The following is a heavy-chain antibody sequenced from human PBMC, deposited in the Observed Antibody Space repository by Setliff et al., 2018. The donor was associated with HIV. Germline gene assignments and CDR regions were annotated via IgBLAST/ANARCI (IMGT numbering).Heavy chain of an antibody. CDR1: GFAFDDYG. CDR3: AKAQPYRD. CDR2: MNWNGGNI. J-gene: IGHJ4*02. Sequence: PGGSLRLSCAASGFAFDDYGMGWVRQVPGKGLEWVSGMNWNGGNIRYADSVKGRFTISRDDSKNTVYLQMNSLRAEDTAVYYCAKAQPYRDWGQGTLVTVSS. V-gene: IGHV3-20*04. D-gene: IGHD6-13*01.